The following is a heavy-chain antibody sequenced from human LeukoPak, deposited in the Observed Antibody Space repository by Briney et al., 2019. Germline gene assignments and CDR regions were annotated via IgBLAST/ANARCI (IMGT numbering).Heavy chain of an antibody. V-gene: IGHV3-23*01. CDR2: ISGSGGST. J-gene: IGHJ4*02. CDR3: AKQYCTSTSCYNYFDS. D-gene: IGHD2-2*02. CDR1: GFTFSSFA. Sequence: GGSLRLSCAASGFTFSSFAMNWVRQAPGKGPEWVSTISGSGGSTYYPDSLKGRFTISRDNSKNTLYLQMNSLRAEDTAVYYCAKQYCTSTSCYNYFDSWGQGTLVTVSS.